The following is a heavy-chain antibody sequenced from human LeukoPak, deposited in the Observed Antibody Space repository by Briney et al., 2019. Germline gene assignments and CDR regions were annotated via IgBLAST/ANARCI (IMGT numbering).Heavy chain of an antibody. CDR3: ARAPPYGDYADAFDI. D-gene: IGHD4-17*01. V-gene: IGHV3-9*01. Sequence: PGGSLRLSCAASGFTFDDYAMHWVRQAPGKGLEWVSGISWNSGSIGYADSVKGRFTISRDNAKNSLYLQMNSLRAEDTAVYYCARAPPYGDYADAFDIWGQGTMVTVSS. CDR1: GFTFDDYA. J-gene: IGHJ3*02. CDR2: ISWNSGSI.